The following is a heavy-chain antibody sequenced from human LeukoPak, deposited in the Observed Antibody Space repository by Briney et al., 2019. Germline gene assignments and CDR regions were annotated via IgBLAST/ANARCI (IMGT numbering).Heavy chain of an antibody. CDR2: MNPNSGNT. CDR3: ARGIKYQLTNDY. CDR1: GYTFTSYD. J-gene: IGHJ4*02. Sequence: ASVKVSCKAPGYTFTSYDINWVRQGTGHGLEWMGWMNPNSGNTGYAQKFQGRVTMTRNTSISTAYMELSSLRSEDTAVYYCARGIKYQLTNDYWGQGTLVTVSS. D-gene: IGHD2-2*01. V-gene: IGHV1-8*01.